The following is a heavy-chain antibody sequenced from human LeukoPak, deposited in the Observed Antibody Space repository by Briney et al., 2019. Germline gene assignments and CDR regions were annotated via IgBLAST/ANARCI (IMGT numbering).Heavy chain of an antibody. V-gene: IGHV3-21*06. CDR3: ARWGLAYTIDF. Sequence: GGSLRLSCEASGFTFSSISMNWVRQAPGKGLEWVSSISPDGGTTYHADSVKGRFSTSRDNAKSSLYLQMNSLRAEDTAVYSCARWGLAYTIDFWGQGTLVTVSS. J-gene: IGHJ4*02. CDR1: GFTFSSIS. D-gene: IGHD2-21*01. CDR2: ISPDGGTT.